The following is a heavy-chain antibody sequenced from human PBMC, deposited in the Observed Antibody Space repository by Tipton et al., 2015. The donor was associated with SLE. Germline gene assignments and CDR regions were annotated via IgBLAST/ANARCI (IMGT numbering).Heavy chain of an antibody. Sequence: QSGAEVKEPGASVKLSCKASGYTLTTYYMHWVRQAPGQGLEWMGIINPSGDRTRFAQKFQGRATMTRDTSSSTVYMELSSLRSEDTAVYYCARHLSGGWLVNYWGQGTLVTVSS. CDR1: GYTLTTYY. D-gene: IGHD6-19*01. CDR3: ARHLSGGWLVNY. CDR2: INPSGDRT. J-gene: IGHJ4*02. V-gene: IGHV1-46*01.